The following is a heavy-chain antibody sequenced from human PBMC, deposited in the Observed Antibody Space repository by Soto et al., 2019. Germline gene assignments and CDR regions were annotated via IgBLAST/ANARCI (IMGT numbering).Heavy chain of an antibody. V-gene: IGHV3-23*01. CDR3: AIARSDYYGAGSPIDS. J-gene: IGHJ4*02. CDR1: GFTFSSYA. D-gene: IGHD3-10*01. Sequence: EVQLLESGGGLVQPGGSLRLSCAASGFTFSSYAMSWVRQAPGKGLEWVSAISGSGGSTYYADSVKGRFTISRDNSKNPLDLKMTSLRAEDTAVYCCAIARSDYYGAGSPIDSWGQGTLVTVS. CDR2: ISGSGGST.